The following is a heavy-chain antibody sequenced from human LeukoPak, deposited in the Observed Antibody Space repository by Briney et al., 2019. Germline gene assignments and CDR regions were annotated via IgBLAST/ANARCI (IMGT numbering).Heavy chain of an antibody. CDR3: ARILPKGYFDY. CDR2: IKQDGSEK. CDR1: GFTFSSYW. V-gene: IGHV3-7*01. D-gene: IGHD3-3*01. Sequence: GGSLRLSCAASGFTFSSYWMSWVRQAPGKGLEWVANIKQDGSEKYYVDSLKGRFTISRDNAKNSLYLQMSSLRAEDTAVYYCARILPKGYFDYWGQGTLVTVSS. J-gene: IGHJ4*02.